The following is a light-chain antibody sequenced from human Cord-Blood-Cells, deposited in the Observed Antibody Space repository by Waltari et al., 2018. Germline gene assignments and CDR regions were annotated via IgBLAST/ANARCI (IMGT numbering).Light chain of an antibody. V-gene: IGLV2-14*01. CDR3: SSYTSSSTRV. CDR2: DVS. CDR1: SSDVGGYNY. Sequence: QSALTQPASVSGSPGQSITISCTGTSSDVGGYNYVSWYQQHPGKAPKLMIYDVSKRPSGVSNRFSGSKSGNTASLTISGLQAEDEADYYCSSYTSSSTRVFSGGTKLTVL. J-gene: IGLJ3*02.